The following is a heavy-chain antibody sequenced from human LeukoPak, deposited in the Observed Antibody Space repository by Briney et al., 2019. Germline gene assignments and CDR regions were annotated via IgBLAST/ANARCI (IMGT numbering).Heavy chain of an antibody. D-gene: IGHD2-2*01. J-gene: IGHJ4*02. V-gene: IGHV3-21*01. Sequence: KTGGSLRLSCAASGFTFSSYSMNWVRQAPGKGLEWVSSISSSSSYIYYADSVKGRFTISRDNAKNSLYLQMNSLRAEDTAVYYCANLQTIYQLFDYWGQGTLVTVSS. CDR3: ANLQTIYQLFDY. CDR1: GFTFSSYS. CDR2: ISSSSSYI.